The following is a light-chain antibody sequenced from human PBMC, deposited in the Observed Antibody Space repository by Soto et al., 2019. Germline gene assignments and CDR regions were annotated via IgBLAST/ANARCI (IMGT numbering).Light chain of an antibody. CDR3: SSYAGSTTYVV. CDR1: SSDVGSYNL. CDR2: EDT. V-gene: IGLV2-23*01. J-gene: IGLJ2*01. Sequence: QAVVTQPASVSGSPGQSITISCTGTSSDVGSYNLVSWYQQHPGKAPKLMIYEDTKRPSGVSNRFSGSKSGNTASLTISGLQAEDEADYYCSSYAGSTTYVVFGGGTKLTVL.